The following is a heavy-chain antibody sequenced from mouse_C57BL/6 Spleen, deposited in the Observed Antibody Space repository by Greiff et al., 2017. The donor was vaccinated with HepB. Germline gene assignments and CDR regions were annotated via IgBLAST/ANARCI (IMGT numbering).Heavy chain of an antibody. V-gene: IGHV14-3*01. Sequence: EVKLQESVAELVRPGASVKLSCTASGFNIKNTYMHWVKQRPEQGLEWIGRIDPANGNTKYSPKFQGKATITADTSSNTAYLQLSSLTSEDTAIYYCARDYGTKSLYYAMDYWGQGTSVTVSS. CDR1: GFNIKNTY. CDR2: IDPANGNT. CDR3: ARDYGTKSLYYAMDY. D-gene: IGHD1-1*01. J-gene: IGHJ4*01.